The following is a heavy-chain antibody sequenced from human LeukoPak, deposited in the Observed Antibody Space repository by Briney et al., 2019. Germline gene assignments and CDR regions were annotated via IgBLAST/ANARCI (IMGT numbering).Heavy chain of an antibody. D-gene: IGHD3-22*01. V-gene: IGHV3-48*01. CDR2: ISSSARKI. CDR1: EFTFISTYSNYT. Sequence: GGSLRLSCAASEFTFISTYSNYTMNWVRQAPGKGLEWLSSISSSARKIDYADSVKGRFTISRDNAKSSLYLQMNSLRAEDTAVYYCAKAPYYYDSSGLVRWFDPWGQGTLVTVSS. J-gene: IGHJ5*02. CDR3: AKAPYYYDSSGLVRWFDP.